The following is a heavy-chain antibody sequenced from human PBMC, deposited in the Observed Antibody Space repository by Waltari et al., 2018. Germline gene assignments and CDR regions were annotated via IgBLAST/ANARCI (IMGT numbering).Heavy chain of an antibody. Sequence: VQLQESGPGLVKPSQTLSLTCTVSGGSISSGSCYGRWIRQPAGKGLEWIGRIDTSGSTNYNPALKSLVTISVDTSKNQFSLKLSSVTAADTAVYYCARERDYYDSSGSYAFEIWGQGTMVTVSS. CDR1: GGSISSGSCY. V-gene: IGHV4-61*02. D-gene: IGHD3-22*01. CDR3: ARERDYYDSSGSYAFEI. CDR2: IDTSGST. J-gene: IGHJ3*02.